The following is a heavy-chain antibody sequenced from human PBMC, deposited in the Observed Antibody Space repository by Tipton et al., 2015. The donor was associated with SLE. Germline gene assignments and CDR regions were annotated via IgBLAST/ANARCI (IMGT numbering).Heavy chain of an antibody. CDR1: GFDVSSNY. J-gene: IGHJ4*02. CDR2: IYSGDKI. Sequence: SLRLSCAASGFDVSSNYMTWVRQAPGKGLEWVSVIYSGDKIYYADSVKGRFTISRDNAKNTVYLQMNSLRAEDSALYYCVSEGDTAFDYWGQGTLVSVSS. V-gene: IGHV3-53*01. D-gene: IGHD5-18*01. CDR3: VSEGDTAFDY.